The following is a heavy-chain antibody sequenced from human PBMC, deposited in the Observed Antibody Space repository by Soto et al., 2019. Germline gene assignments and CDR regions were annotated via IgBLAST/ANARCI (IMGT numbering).Heavy chain of an antibody. CDR3: ARLGDCGSGSY. Sequence: EVQLVESGGGLVQPGGSLRLSCAASGFSFSSLSMNWVRQAPGTGLEWVSYISGSGTTTYYADSVKGRFTISRDNAKNSLYLQMNSLQAEDTAVYYCARLGDCGSGSYWGQGTLVTVSS. CDR2: ISGSGTTT. J-gene: IGHJ4*02. CDR1: GFSFSSLS. D-gene: IGHD3-10*01. V-gene: IGHV3-48*04.